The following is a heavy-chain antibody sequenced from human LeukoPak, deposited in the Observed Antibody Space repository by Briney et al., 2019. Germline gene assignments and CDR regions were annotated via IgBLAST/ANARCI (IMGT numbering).Heavy chain of an antibody. V-gene: IGHV1-2*02. Sequence: ASVMVSCKGSGYTFTGDYLNWVRQAPGQGLEWMGWIDPNTGDTNFAQKFQGRVTMTRDTSMSTAYMELSRLRSDDTAVYFCTRGPARHWFDPWGQGTLVTVSS. CDR3: TRGPARHWFDP. J-gene: IGHJ5*02. CDR1: GYTFTGDY. CDR2: IDPNTGDT.